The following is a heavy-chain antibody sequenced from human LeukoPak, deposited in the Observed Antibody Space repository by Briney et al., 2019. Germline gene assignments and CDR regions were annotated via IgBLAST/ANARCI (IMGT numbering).Heavy chain of an antibody. CDR3: TRVSYADGGYFDY. CDR1: GFTFTSYY. J-gene: IGHJ4*02. D-gene: IGHD3-16*01. Sequence: GGSLRLSCAASGFTFTSYYMNWVRQAPGEGLEWVSSISRSGNYTYHADSLKGRFTISRDNAKNSLHLQMNSLRAEDTAVYYCTRVSYADGGYFDYWGQGTLVTVSS. CDR2: ISRSGNYT. V-gene: IGHV3-21*01.